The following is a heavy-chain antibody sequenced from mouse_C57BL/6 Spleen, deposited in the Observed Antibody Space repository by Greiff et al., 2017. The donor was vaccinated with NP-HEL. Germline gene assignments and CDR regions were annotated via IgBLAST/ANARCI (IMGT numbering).Heavy chain of an antibody. CDR1: GYTFTSYW. Sequence: QVQLQQSGTELVKPGASVKLSCKASGYTFTSYWMHWVKQRPGQGLEWIGNINPSNGGTNYNEKFKSKATLTVDKSSSTAYMQLSSLTSEDSAVYYCARLGYYYGSSPYAMDYWGQGTSVTVSS. CDR3: ARLGYYYGSSPYAMDY. J-gene: IGHJ4*01. CDR2: INPSNGGT. D-gene: IGHD1-1*01. V-gene: IGHV1-53*01.